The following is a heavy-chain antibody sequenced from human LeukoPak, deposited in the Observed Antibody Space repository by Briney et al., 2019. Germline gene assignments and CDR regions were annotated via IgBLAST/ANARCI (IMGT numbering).Heavy chain of an antibody. J-gene: IGHJ4*02. CDR1: GGTFSSYA. CDR3: ARLSGSYREYYFDY. V-gene: IGHV1-69*05. CDR2: IIPIFGTA. D-gene: IGHD1-26*01. Sequence: ASVKVSCKASGGTFSSYAISWVRQAPGQGLEWMGGIIPIFGTANYAQKFQGRVTMTRDTSISTAYMELSRLRSDDTAVYYCARLSGSYREYYFDYWGQGTLVTVSS.